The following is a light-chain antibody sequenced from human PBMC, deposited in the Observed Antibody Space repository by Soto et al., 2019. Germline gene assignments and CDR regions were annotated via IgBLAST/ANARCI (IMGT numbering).Light chain of an antibody. Sequence: AIQVTQSPSSLSASVGDTVTITRRASQGISSAFAWYEQKPGKVPRLLIYDVFNLQSGVPSRFSGSGSGTDFTLTISRLQPEDFATYYCQQLETYTLTFGQGTRLEVK. J-gene: IGKJ5*01. V-gene: IGKV1-13*02. CDR1: QGISSA. CDR3: QQLETYTLT. CDR2: DVF.